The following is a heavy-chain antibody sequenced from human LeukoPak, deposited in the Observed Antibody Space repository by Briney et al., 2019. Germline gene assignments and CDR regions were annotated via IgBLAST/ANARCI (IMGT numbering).Heavy chain of an antibody. CDR1: GGSISSSRYY. CDR3: AGNVDTALSDTRAFDY. CDR2: IYYSGST. Sequence: SETLSLTCTVSGGSISSSRYYWGWIRQPPGKGLEWIGSIYYSGSTYYNPSLKSRVTISVDTSKNQFSLKLSSVTAADTAVYYCAGNVDTALSDTRAFDYWGQGTLVTVSS. D-gene: IGHD5-18*01. V-gene: IGHV4-39*01. J-gene: IGHJ4*02.